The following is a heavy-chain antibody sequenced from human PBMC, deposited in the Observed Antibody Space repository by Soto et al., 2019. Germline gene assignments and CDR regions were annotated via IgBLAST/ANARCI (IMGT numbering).Heavy chain of an antibody. V-gene: IGHV4-4*07. J-gene: IGHJ5*02. D-gene: IGHD3-16*01. CDR3: AKDVSSRRWFDP. Sequence: TLSLTCAVSGASIRSYHWSFLRQPAGKGLGWIGRIQHTGNTNYNPSLKSRVTMSADTSKNQISLKMTSVTAADTAVYFCAKDVSSRRWFDPWGQGVRVTVSS. CDR2: IQHTGNT. CDR1: GASIRSYH.